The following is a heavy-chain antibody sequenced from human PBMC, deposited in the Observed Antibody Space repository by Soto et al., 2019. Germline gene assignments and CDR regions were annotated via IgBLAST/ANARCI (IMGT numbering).Heavy chain of an antibody. D-gene: IGHD1-1*01. CDR2: ISYDGSNK. Sequence: GGSLRLSCAASGFTFSSYGMHWVRQAPGKGLEWVSGISYDGSNKYYADSVKGRFTISRDNAKNTLYLQMDSLRAEDTAVYYCAKVATGSYNWFDPWGQGTLVTVSS. J-gene: IGHJ5*02. CDR1: GFTFSSYG. CDR3: AKVATGSYNWFDP. V-gene: IGHV3-30*18.